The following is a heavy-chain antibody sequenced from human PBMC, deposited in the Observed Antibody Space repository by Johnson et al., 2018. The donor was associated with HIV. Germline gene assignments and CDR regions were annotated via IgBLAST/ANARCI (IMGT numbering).Heavy chain of an antibody. Sequence: QVQLVESGGGVVQPGRSLRLSCAASGFTFSSYGMHWVRQAPGKGLEWVAVIWYDGSNKYYADSVKGRFPISRDNSKNTLYLQMTSLRAEDTALYYCARVRRREQKLDAFDIWGQGTMVTVSS. V-gene: IGHV3-30*19. D-gene: IGHD1-26*01. CDR2: IWYDGSNK. CDR1: GFTFSSYG. CDR3: ARVRRREQKLDAFDI. J-gene: IGHJ3*02.